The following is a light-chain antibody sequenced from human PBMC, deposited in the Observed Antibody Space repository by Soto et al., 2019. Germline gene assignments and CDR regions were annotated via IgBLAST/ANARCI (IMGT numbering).Light chain of an antibody. CDR1: QSVSSSY. V-gene: IGKV3-20*01. CDR3: QQYGSSPMYT. CDR2: DAS. Sequence: EIVLTQSPGTLSLSPGERATLSCRASQSVSSSYLAWYQQKSGQSPRLLIYDASSRATGIPDRFSGSGAGTDFTLTISRLEPEDFAVYYCQQYGSSPMYTFGQGTKLELK. J-gene: IGKJ2*01.